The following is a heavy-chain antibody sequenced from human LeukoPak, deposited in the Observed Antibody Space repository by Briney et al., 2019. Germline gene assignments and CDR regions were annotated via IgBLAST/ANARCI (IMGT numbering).Heavy chain of an antibody. V-gene: IGHV4-30-2*05. Sequence: SETLSLTCAVSGGSISSGGYSWSWIRQPPGKGLEWIGYIYHSGSTYYNPSLKSRVTISVDTSKNQFSLKLSSVTAADTAVYYCAREGYDSSGYYYGIDYWGQGTLVTVSS. D-gene: IGHD3-22*01. CDR1: GGSISSGGYS. J-gene: IGHJ4*02. CDR3: AREGYDSSGYYYGIDY. CDR2: IYHSGST.